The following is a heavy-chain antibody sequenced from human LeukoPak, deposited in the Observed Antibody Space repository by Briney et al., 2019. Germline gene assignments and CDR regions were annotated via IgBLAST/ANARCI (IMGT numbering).Heavy chain of an antibody. CDR1: GGYISSSSYY. Sequence: SETLSLTCTVSGGYISSSSYYWGWIRQPPGKGLKWIGSIYYSGSTYYNPSLKSRVTISVDTSKNQFSLKLSSVTAADTAVYYCASSDIVVVPAAPYYWGQGTLVTVSS. V-gene: IGHV4-39*01. J-gene: IGHJ4*02. CDR3: ASSDIVVVPAAPYY. D-gene: IGHD2-2*01. CDR2: IYYSGST.